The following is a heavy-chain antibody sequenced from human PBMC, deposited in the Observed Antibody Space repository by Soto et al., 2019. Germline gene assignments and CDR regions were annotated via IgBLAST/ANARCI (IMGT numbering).Heavy chain of an antibody. CDR1: GDSVSSNSAA. CDR3: AGTTSLQWYYMDV. J-gene: IGHJ6*03. Sequence: QVQLQQSGPGLVRPSQTLSLTCAISGDSVSSNSAAWNWIRQSPSRGLEWLGRTYYRSRWYNEYAVSVRSRITVNPDTAKNQFSLHLNSVTPEDTAGYYCAGTTSLQWYYMDVWDKGTTVTVSS. CDR2: TYYRSRWYN. V-gene: IGHV6-1*01. D-gene: IGHD1-7*01.